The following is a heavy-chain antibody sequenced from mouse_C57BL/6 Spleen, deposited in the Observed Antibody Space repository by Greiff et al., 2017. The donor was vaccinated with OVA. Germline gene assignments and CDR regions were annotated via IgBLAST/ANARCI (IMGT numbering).Heavy chain of an antibody. Sequence: VQLQQSGPELVKPGASVKISCKASGYTFTDYYMNWVKQSHGKSLEWIGDINPNNGGTSYNQKFKGKATLTVDKSSSTAYMELRSLTSEDSAVYYCARRDYGSLGYWGQGTTLTVSS. D-gene: IGHD1-1*01. J-gene: IGHJ2*01. V-gene: IGHV1-26*01. CDR2: INPNNGGT. CDR1: GYTFTDYY. CDR3: ARRDYGSLGY.